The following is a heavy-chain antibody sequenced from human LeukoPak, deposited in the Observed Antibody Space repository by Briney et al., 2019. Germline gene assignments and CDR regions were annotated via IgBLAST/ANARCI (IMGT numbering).Heavy chain of an antibody. D-gene: IGHD4-23*01. Sequence: GGSLRLSCAASGFTFSSYSMNWVRQAPGKGLEWVSSISSSSSYIYYADSVKGRFTISRDNAKNSLYLQMNSLRAEDTAVYYRARDNDYGGNSFFDYWGQGTLVTVSS. V-gene: IGHV3-21*01. CDR1: GFTFSSYS. J-gene: IGHJ4*02. CDR3: ARDNDYGGNSFFDY. CDR2: ISSSSSYI.